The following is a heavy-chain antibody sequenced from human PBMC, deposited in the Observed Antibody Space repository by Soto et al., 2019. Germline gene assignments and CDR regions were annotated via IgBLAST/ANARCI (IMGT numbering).Heavy chain of an antibody. CDR2: MNPNNGNT. J-gene: IGHJ4*02. CDR3: ASGPRNWGVDF. CDR1: ADSITRYD. Sequence: GASVNVSWKAAADSITRYDINCVRQATGQDFEWMGWMNPNNGNTAYAQKFQGRVTMTRDTSKSTAFMELSSLTSEDTAVYYCASGPRNWGVDFWGQGTLVTVSS. V-gene: IGHV1-8*02. D-gene: IGHD7-27*01.